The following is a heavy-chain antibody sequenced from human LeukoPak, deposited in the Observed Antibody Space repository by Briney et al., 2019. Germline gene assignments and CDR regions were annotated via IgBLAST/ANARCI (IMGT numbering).Heavy chain of an antibody. CDR1: GGSFSDYY. Sequence: SETLPLTCAVYGGSFSDYYWSWIRQPPGKGLEWIGEINHSGSTNYNPSLKSRVTISVDTSKNQFSLKLSSVTAADTAVYYCAGSIAARLDYWGQGTLVTVSS. CDR2: INHSGST. CDR3: AGSIAARLDY. V-gene: IGHV4-34*01. J-gene: IGHJ4*02. D-gene: IGHD6-6*01.